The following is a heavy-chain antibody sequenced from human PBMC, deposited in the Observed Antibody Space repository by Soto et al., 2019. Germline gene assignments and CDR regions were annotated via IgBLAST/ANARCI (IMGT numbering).Heavy chain of an antibody. CDR2: IYYSGST. Sequence: SETLSLTYTVSGGSIGDGRYYWTWISQHPGKGLEWIWYIYYSGSTYYNPSLKIRVSISVDTSKNQFSLKLNSVTAADTAVYYGVCEGSDYHYDMDVWGQGTTVTVSS. J-gene: IGHJ6*02. V-gene: IGHV4-31*03. CDR1: GGSIGDGRYY. CDR3: VCEGSDYHYDMDV.